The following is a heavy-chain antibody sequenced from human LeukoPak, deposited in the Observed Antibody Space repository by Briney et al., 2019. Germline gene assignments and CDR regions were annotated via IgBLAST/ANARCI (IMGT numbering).Heavy chain of an antibody. V-gene: IGHV3-74*01. Sequence: PGGSLRLSCAASGFTFSSYAMSWVRQAPGKGLVWVSRINSDGSATTYADSVKGRFTISRDNAKNTLYLQMNSLRAEDTAVYTCARVLRGYSSPYYYYGMDVWGQGTTVTVSS. J-gene: IGHJ6*02. CDR3: ARVLRGYSSPYYYYGMDV. CDR1: GFTFSSYA. D-gene: IGHD5-18*01. CDR2: INSDGSAT.